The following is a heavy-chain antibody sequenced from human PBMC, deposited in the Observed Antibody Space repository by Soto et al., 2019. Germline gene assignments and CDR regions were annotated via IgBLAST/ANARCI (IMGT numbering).Heavy chain of an antibody. CDR2: ISNSGDST. V-gene: IGHV3-23*01. CDR1: GFIFSTYV. D-gene: IGHD4-17*01. J-gene: IGHJ3*02. CDR3: AHPRGYGVFDAVDI. Sequence: PGGSLRLSCTASGFIFSTYVMNWVRQAPGKGLEWVSAISNSGDSTYYAESVRGRFTISRDNSINTLYLHLRSLRPEDTAVYYCAHPRGYGVFDAVDIWGQGTMVTVSS.